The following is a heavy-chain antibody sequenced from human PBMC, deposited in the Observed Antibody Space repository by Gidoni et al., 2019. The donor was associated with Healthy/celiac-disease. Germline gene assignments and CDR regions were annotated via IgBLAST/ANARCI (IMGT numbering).Heavy chain of an antibody. V-gene: IGHV4-34*01. J-gene: IGHJ2*01. CDR1: GGSFSGYF. D-gene: IGHD1-26*01. Sequence: QVQLQQWGAGLLKPSEPLSLTCAVYGGSFSGYFWSWSRHPPGTGLEWIGEIYHSGSNNYNPSLKSRVTISVDTSKNQFSLKLSSVTAADTAVYYCARGAVGAYWYFDLWGRGPLVTVSS. CDR2: IYHSGSN. CDR3: ARGAVGAYWYFDL.